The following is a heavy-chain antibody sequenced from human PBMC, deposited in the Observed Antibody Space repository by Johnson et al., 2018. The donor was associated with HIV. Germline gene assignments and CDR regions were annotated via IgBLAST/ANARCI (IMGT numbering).Heavy chain of an antibody. V-gene: IGHV3-30*04. D-gene: IGHD2-21*01. CDR1: GFTFSKYA. CDR3: VREESRLVVIAVQAFDI. J-gene: IGHJ3*02. Sequence: QVQLVESGGGVVQPGRSLRLSCAASGFTFSKYAIHWVRQAPGKGLEWVALISYDGSNKDYADSVKGRFTISRDNSKNTLFLQMNSLRAEDTAVYYCVREESRLVVIAVQAFDIWGPGTLVSVSS. CDR2: ISYDGSNK.